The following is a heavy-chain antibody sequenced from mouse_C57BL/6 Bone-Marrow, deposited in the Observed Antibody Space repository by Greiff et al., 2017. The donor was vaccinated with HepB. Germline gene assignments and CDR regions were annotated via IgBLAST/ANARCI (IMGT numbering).Heavy chain of an antibody. Sequence: QVQLQQPGAELVKPGASVKLSCKASGYTFTSYWMHWVKQRPGQGLEWIGLIHPNSGSTNYNEKFKSKATLTVDKSSSTAYMQLSSLTSEDSAVYYCARLPFYAMDYWGQGTSVTVSS. CDR3: ARLPFYAMDY. CDR1: GYTFTSYW. V-gene: IGHV1-64*01. J-gene: IGHJ4*01. CDR2: IHPNSGST.